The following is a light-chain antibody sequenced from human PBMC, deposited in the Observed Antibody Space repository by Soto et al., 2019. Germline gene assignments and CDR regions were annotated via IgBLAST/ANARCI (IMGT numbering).Light chain of an antibody. Sequence: EIVMTQSPATLSVSPGERATLSCRASQSINSNLAWYQQKPGQAPRPLIYSASTRATGVPARFSGSGSGTEFTLTISSLQPEDFAVYYCQQYSNWPPMYTFGQGTKLEIK. CDR1: QSINSN. CDR3: QQYSNWPPMYT. J-gene: IGKJ2*01. CDR2: SAS. V-gene: IGKV3-15*01.